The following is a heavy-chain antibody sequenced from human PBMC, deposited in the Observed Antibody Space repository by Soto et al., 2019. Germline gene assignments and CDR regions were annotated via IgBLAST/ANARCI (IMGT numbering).Heavy chain of an antibody. V-gene: IGHV3-30-3*01. CDR3: ARAGGALDI. D-gene: IGHD3-10*01. CDR2: ISYDGSNK. CDR1: GFNFSSYA. Sequence: QVQLVESGGGVVQPGRSLRLSCAAPGFNFSSYAMHWVRQAPGKGLESGAVISYDGSNKYYADYVNGRFTISRDNSNNTLYLQMNSLRDEDTAVSYCARAGGALDIWCQGTMVTVSS. J-gene: IGHJ3*02.